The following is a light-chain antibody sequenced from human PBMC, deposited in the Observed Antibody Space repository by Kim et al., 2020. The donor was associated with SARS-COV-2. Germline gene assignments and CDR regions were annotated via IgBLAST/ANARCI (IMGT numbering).Light chain of an antibody. Sequence: GERATLTWRASQGIANNFLAVYQQKPGQAPRFLISGASSRATGIPDRFSGSGSGTDFTLTISRLEPEDFAMYYCQQYGGAPLTFGGGTKLEI. CDR1: QGIANNF. CDR3: QQYGGAPLT. J-gene: IGKJ4*01. V-gene: IGKV3-20*01. CDR2: GAS.